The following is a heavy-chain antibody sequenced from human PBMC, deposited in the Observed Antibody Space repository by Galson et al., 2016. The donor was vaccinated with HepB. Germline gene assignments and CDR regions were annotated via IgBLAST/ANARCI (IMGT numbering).Heavy chain of an antibody. CDR3: ARGSGYSGRYFQH. CDR2: ITDTGT. J-gene: IGHJ1*01. D-gene: IGHD3-22*01. CDR1: GFTFSSFG. Sequence: SLRLSCAASGFTFSSFGMGWVRQASGKGLEYISTITDTGTYYADSVKGRFTISRDNSKNTLSVQMNSLRAEDTAIYYCARGSGYSGRYFQHWGQGTLVTVSS. V-gene: IGHV3-23*01.